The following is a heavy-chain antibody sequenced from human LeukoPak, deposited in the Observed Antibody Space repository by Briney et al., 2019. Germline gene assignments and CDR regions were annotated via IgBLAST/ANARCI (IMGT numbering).Heavy chain of an antibody. CDR3: ARDRGKVPGDY. CDR1: GFIFSRYS. Sequence: GGSLRLSCAASGFIFSRYSMNWVRQAPGKGLEWVSYISSSSSYTNYADSVKGRFTISRDNAKNSLYLQMNSLRAEDTAVYYCARDRGKVPGDYWGQGTLVTVSS. J-gene: IGHJ4*02. D-gene: IGHD3-10*01. CDR2: ISSSSSYT. V-gene: IGHV3-21*05.